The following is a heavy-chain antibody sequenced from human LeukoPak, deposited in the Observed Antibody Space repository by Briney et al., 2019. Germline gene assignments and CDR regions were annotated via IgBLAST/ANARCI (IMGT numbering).Heavy chain of an antibody. D-gene: IGHD6-19*01. J-gene: IGHJ4*02. Sequence: HPGGSLRLSCAASGFTLSSHWMSWVRQAPGKGLEWVANIKQDGSEQYYVDSVRGRFTISRGNAKNSLYLQMNSLTAEDTAIYYCARESAGGPDYWGQGTLVTVSS. CDR1: GFTLSSHW. CDR3: ARESAGGPDY. V-gene: IGHV3-7*05. CDR2: IKQDGSEQ.